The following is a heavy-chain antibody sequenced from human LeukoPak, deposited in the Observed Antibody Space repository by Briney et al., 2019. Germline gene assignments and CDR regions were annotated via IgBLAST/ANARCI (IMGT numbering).Heavy chain of an antibody. CDR3: ARSSIAVAGPYYFDY. V-gene: IGHV4-39*01. CDR1: GGSISSSIYY. Sequence: SETLSLTCTVSGGSISSSIYYWGWIRQPPGKGLEWIGSIYYSGSTYYNPSLKSRVTISVDTSKNQFSLKLSSVTAADTAVYYCARSSIAVAGPYYFDYWGQGTLVTVSS. D-gene: IGHD6-19*01. CDR2: IYYSGST. J-gene: IGHJ4*02.